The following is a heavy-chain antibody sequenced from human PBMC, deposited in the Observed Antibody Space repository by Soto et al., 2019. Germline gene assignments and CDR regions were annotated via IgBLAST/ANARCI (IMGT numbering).Heavy chain of an antibody. CDR3: ARGPFSYYDFWSGYSNWFAP. J-gene: IGHJ5*02. CDR2: ISAYNGNT. Sequence: ASVKVSCTASGYTFTSYGISWLRQAPGQGLEWMGWISAYNGNTNYAQKLQGRVTMTTDTSTSTAYMELRSLRSDDTAVYYCARGPFSYYDFWSGYSNWFAPWGQGTLVPVSS. V-gene: IGHV1-18*01. D-gene: IGHD3-3*01. CDR1: GYTFTSYG.